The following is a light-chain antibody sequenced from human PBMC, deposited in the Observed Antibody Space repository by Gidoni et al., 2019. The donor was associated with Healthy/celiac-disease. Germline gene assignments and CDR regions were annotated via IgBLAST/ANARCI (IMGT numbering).Light chain of an antibody. CDR1: QSVSSN. J-gene: IGKJ2*01. CDR3: QQYNNWPDT. V-gene: IGKV3-15*01. CDR2: GAS. Sequence: EIGMTQSPATLSVSPGERATLSCGASQSVSSNLAWYQQKPGQAPRLLIYGASTRATGIPARFSGSGSGPEFTLTISSLQSEDFAFYYCQQYNNWPDTFGQGTKLEI.